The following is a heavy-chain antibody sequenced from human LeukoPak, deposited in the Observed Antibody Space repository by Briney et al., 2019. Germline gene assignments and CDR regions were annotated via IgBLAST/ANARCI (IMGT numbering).Heavy chain of an antibody. J-gene: IGHJ5*02. V-gene: IGHV4-4*02. D-gene: IGHD3-3*01. Sequence: SETLSLTCAVSGGSISGTNWWSWVRQAPGKGLEWIGEIYPSGSTNYNPSLKSRVTISVDTSKNQFSLKLSSVTAADTAVYYCARGSYYDFWSGYHNWFDPWGQGTLVTVSS. CDR2: IYPSGST. CDR1: GGSISGTNW. CDR3: ARGSYYDFWSGYHNWFDP.